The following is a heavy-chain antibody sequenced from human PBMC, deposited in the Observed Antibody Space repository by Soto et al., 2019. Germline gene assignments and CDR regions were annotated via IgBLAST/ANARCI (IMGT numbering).Heavy chain of an antibody. Sequence: PGGSLRLSCAASGFTFSGSAMHWVRQASGKGLEWVGRIRSKANSYATAYAASVKGRFTISRDDSKNTAYLQMNSLKTEDTAVYYCTSPSIAVGMDVLGQGTTVTVSS. V-gene: IGHV3-73*01. D-gene: IGHD6-6*01. CDR3: TSPSIAVGMDV. J-gene: IGHJ6*02. CDR1: GFTFSGSA. CDR2: IRSKANSYAT.